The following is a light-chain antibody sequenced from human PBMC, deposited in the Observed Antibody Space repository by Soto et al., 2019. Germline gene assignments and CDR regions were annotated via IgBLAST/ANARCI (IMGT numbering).Light chain of an antibody. Sequence: DIVMTQSPAILSVSPGERATLSCRASQSVSTNLAWFQQKPGQTPRLLFNGASTRATGVPARFSGSGSGTEFTLTISSLQSEDFAVYYCQQYNNWPWTFGQGTKVDIK. V-gene: IGKV3-15*01. J-gene: IGKJ1*01. CDR2: GAS. CDR1: QSVSTN. CDR3: QQYNNWPWT.